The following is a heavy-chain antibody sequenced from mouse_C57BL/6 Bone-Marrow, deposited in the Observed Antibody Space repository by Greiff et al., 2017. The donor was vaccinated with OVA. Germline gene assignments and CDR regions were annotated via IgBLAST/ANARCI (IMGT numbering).Heavy chain of an antibody. CDR1: GFTFSSYG. Sequence: EVKVVESGGDLVKPGGSLKLSCTASGFTFSSYGMSWVCQTPDKRLEWVATISSGGSYTYYTDSLKGRVTITRDNAKNTLYLQLSSLKPEYTAMYYCARKHYSNYCGTGTTVTVSS. D-gene: IGHD2-5*01. J-gene: IGHJ1*03. V-gene: IGHV5-6*01. CDR3: ARKHYSNY. CDR2: ISSGGSYT.